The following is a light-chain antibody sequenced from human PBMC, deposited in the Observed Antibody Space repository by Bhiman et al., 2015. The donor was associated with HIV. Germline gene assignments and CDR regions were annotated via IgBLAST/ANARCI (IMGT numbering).Light chain of an antibody. CDR3: SSYTSSSTLL. CDR1: MSDIGGNT. V-gene: IGLV1-44*01. J-gene: IGLJ2*01. CDR2: RNN. Sequence: QSVLTQPPSASGTPGQTVIILCSGGMSDIGGNTVNWYQQFPGMAPKLLIYRNNQRPSGVSNRFSGSKSGNTASLTISGLQAEDEADYYCSSYTSSSTLLFGGGTKLTVL.